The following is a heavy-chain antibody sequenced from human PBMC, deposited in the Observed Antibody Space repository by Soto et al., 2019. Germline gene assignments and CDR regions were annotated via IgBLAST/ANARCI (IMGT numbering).Heavy chain of an antibody. J-gene: IGHJ4*02. CDR3: ARVGCSITSCSLGPFDY. CDR1: GYTFTSYG. CDR2: ISAYNGNT. D-gene: IGHD2-2*01. V-gene: IGHV1-18*01. Sequence: QVQLVQSGAEVKKPGASVKVSCKASGYTFTSYGISWVRQAPGQGLEWMGWISAYNGNTNYAQKLQGRVTMSTDTSTSTAYMELRSLRSDDTAVYYCARVGCSITSCSLGPFDYWCQGTLVTVSS.